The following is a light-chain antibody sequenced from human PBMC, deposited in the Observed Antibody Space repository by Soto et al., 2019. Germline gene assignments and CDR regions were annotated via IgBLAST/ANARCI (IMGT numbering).Light chain of an antibody. J-gene: IGKJ1*01. CDR1: RSISRY. V-gene: IGKV1-39*01. CDR3: QQSYSTPRT. Sequence: DIQMTQSPSSLSASVGDRVNMTRRSSRSISRYLSWYQQKPGKAPNLRIYAASSLQSGVPSRFSGAGSGTDFTLTIANLQPEDFATYYCQQSYSTPRTFGQGTKVDIK. CDR2: AAS.